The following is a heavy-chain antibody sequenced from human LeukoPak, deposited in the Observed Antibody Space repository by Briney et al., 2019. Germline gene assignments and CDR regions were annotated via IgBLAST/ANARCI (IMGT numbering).Heavy chain of an antibody. Sequence: PSQTLSLTRTVSGGSISSGDYFWSWIRQPPGKSLEWIGYIYYSGSTYYNSSLKSRVTISIDTSKNQFSLKLSSVTAADTAVYYCAREKCSGGICYSGFDCWGQGTLVTVSS. V-gene: IGHV4-30-4*01. CDR1: GGSISSGDYF. CDR3: AREKCSGGICYSGFDC. CDR2: IYYSGST. D-gene: IGHD2-15*01. J-gene: IGHJ4*02.